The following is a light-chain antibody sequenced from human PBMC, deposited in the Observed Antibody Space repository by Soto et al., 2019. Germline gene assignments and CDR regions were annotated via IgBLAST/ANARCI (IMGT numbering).Light chain of an antibody. CDR3: QQCYSYST. V-gene: IGKV1-5*03. Sequence: DIQMTQSPSTLSASVGDRVTITCRASQSIGRWLAWYQQKPGEAPKLLVSQASNLGSGVPSRFSGSGSGTEFTLTIHSLQPDDFETYYCQQCYSYSTFGQGTRLETK. CDR2: QAS. CDR1: QSIGRW. J-gene: IGKJ5*01.